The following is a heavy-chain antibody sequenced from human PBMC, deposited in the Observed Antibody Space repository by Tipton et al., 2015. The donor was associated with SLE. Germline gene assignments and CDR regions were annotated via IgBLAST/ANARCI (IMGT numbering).Heavy chain of an antibody. V-gene: IGHV4-61*09. Sequence: TLSLTCTVSGGPISSGTYYWSWIRQPAGKGLEWIGHISVSGTTIYIPSLKSRVTISILTSKTQFSLKLNSVTAADTAVYYCARWCTTYGFRYWGQGTLVTVSS. CDR1: GGPISSGTYY. J-gene: IGHJ4*02. CDR2: ISVSGTT. CDR3: ARWCTTYGFRY. D-gene: IGHD3-10*01.